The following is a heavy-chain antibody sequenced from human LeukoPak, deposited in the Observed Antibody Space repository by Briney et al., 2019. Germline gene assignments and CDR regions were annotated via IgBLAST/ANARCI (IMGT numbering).Heavy chain of an antibody. V-gene: IGHV3-48*01. CDR3: AREIGSYYAFDI. CDR1: GFTFSSYS. J-gene: IGHJ3*02. Sequence: TGGSLRLSCAAYGFTFSSYSMNWVRQAPGKGLEWVSYISSSSSTIYYADSVKGRFTISRDNAKNSLYLQMNSLRAEDTAVYYCAREIGSYYAFDIWGQGTMVTVSS. D-gene: IGHD1-26*01. CDR2: ISSSSSTI.